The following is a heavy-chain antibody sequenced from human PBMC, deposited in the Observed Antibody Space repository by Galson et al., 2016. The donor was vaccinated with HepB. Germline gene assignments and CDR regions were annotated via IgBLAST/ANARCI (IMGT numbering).Heavy chain of an antibody. CDR2: IYYSGST. J-gene: IGHJ6*02. CDR3: ARGESYYGSGSSIYGMDV. D-gene: IGHD3-10*01. Sequence: ETLSLTCTVSGGSVSSGSYYWSWIRQPPGKGLEWIGYIYYSGSTNYNPSLKSRVTISVDASKNQFSLKLSSVTAADTAVYYCARGESYYGSGSSIYGMDVWGQGTTVTVSS. CDR1: GGSVSSGSYY. V-gene: IGHV4-61*01.